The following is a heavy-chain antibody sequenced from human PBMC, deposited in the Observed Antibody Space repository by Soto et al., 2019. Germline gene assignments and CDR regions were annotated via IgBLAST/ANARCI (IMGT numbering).Heavy chain of an antibody. Sequence: GASVKVSCKASGYTFTSYGISWVRQAPGQGLEWMGWISAYNGNTNYAQKLQGRVTMTTDTSTSTAYMELRSLRSDDTAVYYCARVVRKVVVAATQDAFDIWGQGTMVTVSS. V-gene: IGHV1-18*01. CDR3: ARVVRKVVVAATQDAFDI. CDR2: ISAYNGNT. D-gene: IGHD2-15*01. J-gene: IGHJ3*02. CDR1: GYTFTSYG.